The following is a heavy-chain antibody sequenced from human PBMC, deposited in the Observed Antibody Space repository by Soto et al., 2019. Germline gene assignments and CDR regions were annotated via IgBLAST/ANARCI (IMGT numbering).Heavy chain of an antibody. D-gene: IGHD4-17*01. CDR1: GGSISSEGYF. Sequence: SETLSLTCTVSGGSISSEGYFWSWIRQHPGKGLEWIGYMYYSGSTYYNPSLKGRLTMSVDTSQNQLSLKLNSVTVADTAVYYCAGQGGDYADNWGQGTLVTVSS. CDR3: AGQGGDYADN. J-gene: IGHJ4*02. CDR2: MYYSGST. V-gene: IGHV4-31*03.